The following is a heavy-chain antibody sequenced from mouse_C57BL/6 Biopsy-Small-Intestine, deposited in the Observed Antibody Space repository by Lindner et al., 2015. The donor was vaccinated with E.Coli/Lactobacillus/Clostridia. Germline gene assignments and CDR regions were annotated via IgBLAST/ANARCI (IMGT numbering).Heavy chain of an antibody. CDR3: AKNGTY. CDR2: IWGDGTT. D-gene: IGHD4-1*01. V-gene: IGHV2-3*01. J-gene: IGHJ3*01. CDR1: GFSLSNSG. Sequence: VQLQESGPGLVAPSQSLSITCTVSGFSLSNSGVNWIRQPPGKGLGWLGVIWGDGTTKYHSTLMSRLSISKDNSKSQVFLKLNSLQTDDTATYYCAKNGTYWGQGTLVTVSA.